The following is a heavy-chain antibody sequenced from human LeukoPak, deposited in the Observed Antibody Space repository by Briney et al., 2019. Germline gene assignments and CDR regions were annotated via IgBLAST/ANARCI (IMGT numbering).Heavy chain of an antibody. Sequence: GGSLRLSCAASGFTFDDYGMSWVRQAPGKGLEWGSGINWNGGSTGYADSVKGRFTISRDNAKNSLYLQMNSLRAEDTALYYCARGPNYDILTGYYNQYYFDYWGQGTLVTVSS. V-gene: IGHV3-20*04. D-gene: IGHD3-9*01. J-gene: IGHJ4*02. CDR1: GFTFDDYG. CDR2: INWNGGST. CDR3: ARGPNYDILTGYYNQYYFDY.